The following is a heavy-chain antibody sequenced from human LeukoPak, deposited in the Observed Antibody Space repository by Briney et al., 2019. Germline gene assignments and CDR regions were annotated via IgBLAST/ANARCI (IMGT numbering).Heavy chain of an antibody. D-gene: IGHD4-17*01. CDR3: TVETGGDYPHFDY. Sequence: GGSLRLSCAASGFTFSSFWMSGVRQAPGKGLEWVANIKQDGSERYYVDSVKGRFTISRDNAKNSLYLQMNSLRAEDTAVYSCTVETGGDYPHFDYWGQGTLVTVSS. J-gene: IGHJ4*02. CDR2: IKQDGSER. V-gene: IGHV3-7*02. CDR1: GFTFSSFW.